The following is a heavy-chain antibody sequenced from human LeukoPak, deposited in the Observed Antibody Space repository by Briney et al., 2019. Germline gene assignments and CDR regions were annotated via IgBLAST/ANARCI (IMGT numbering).Heavy chain of an antibody. J-gene: IGHJ5*02. Sequence: PSETLSLTCAVYGGSFSGYYWSWIRQPPGKGLEWIGEINHSGSTNYNPSLKSRVTISVDTSKNQFSLKLSSVTAADTAVYYCARAALLAAAGTGLDPWGQGTLVTVSS. V-gene: IGHV4-34*01. D-gene: IGHD6-13*01. CDR3: ARAALLAAAGTGLDP. CDR2: INHSGST. CDR1: GGSFSGYY.